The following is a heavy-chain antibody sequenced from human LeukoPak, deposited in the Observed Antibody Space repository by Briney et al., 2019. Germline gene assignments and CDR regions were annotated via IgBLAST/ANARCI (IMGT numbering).Heavy chain of an antibody. V-gene: IGHV3-30*02. Sequence: GGSLRLSCAASGFTFSSYGMHWVRQAPGKGLEWVAVIWYGGSNKYYADSVKGRFTISRDNSKNTLYLQMNSLRAEDTAVYYCAKDRRLGGFDYWGQGTLVTVSS. J-gene: IGHJ4*02. CDR2: IWYGGSNK. CDR1: GFTFSSYG. CDR3: AKDRRLGGFDY. D-gene: IGHD6-6*01.